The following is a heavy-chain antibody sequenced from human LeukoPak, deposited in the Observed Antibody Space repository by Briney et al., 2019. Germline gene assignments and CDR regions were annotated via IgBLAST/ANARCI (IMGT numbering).Heavy chain of an antibody. CDR3: ARDAYYYDSSGYYDIDY. V-gene: IGHV1-46*01. J-gene: IGHJ4*02. Sequence: ASVKVSCKASGYTFTSYYMHWVRQAPGQGLEWMGIINPSGGSTSYAQKSQGRVTMTRDTSTSTVYMELSSLRSEDTAVYYCARDAYYYDSSGYYDIDYWGQGTLVTVSS. CDR1: GYTFTSYY. CDR2: INPSGGST. D-gene: IGHD3-22*01.